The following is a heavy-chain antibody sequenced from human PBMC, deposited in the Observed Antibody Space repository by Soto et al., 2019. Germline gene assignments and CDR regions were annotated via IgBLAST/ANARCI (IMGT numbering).Heavy chain of an antibody. V-gene: IGHV1-69*01. CDR3: AREVVQKKTGWFDP. Sequence: QVQLVQSGAEVKKPGSSVKVSCKASGGTFSSYAISWVRQAPGQGLEWMGGIIPIFGTANYAQKFQGRVTITADESTSTAYMELRSLRSEDTAVYYCAREVVQKKTGWFDPWGQGTLVTVSS. CDR1: GGTFSSYA. D-gene: IGHD1-1*01. J-gene: IGHJ5*02. CDR2: IIPIFGTA.